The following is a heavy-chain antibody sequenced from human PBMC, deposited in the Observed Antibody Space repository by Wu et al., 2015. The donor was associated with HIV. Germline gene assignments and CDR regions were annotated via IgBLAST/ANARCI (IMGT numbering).Heavy chain of an antibody. Sequence: QVQLVQSGAEVKKPGASVKVSCKASGYTFTGYYMHWVRQAPGQGLEWMGWMSPTTGNTGYAHRFQGRLTMTRNTSMSTAYMELSSLRSEDTAVYYCTRGRQYLANAFYYGLDAWGQGTTVTVSS. CDR1: GYTFTGYY. CDR3: TRGRQYLANAFYYGLDA. CDR2: MSPTTGNT. J-gene: IGHJ6*02. D-gene: IGHD2-2*01. V-gene: IGHV1-8*02.